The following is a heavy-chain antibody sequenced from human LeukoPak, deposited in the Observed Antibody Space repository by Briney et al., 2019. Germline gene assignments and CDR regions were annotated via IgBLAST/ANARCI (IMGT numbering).Heavy chain of an antibody. CDR3: AKDPFAVPAVTWAFDI. CDR2: ITWNSDNI. J-gene: IGHJ3*02. D-gene: IGHD2-2*01. Sequence: GGSLRLSCAASGFTFDNYGMYWVRQAPGKGLEWVSGITWNSDNIAYADSVKGRFTISRDNAENSLYLQMNSLRAEDTALYYCAKDPFAVPAVTWAFDIWGQGTMVTVSS. CDR1: GFTFDNYG. V-gene: IGHV3-9*01.